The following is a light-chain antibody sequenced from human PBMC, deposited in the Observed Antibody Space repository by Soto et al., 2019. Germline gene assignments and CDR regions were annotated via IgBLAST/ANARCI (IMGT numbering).Light chain of an antibody. CDR1: QSVSYN. CDR2: GAF. CDR3: QQYKNWPPLT. Sequence: EIVMTQSPATLSVSPGETATLSCRASQSVSYNLAWYQQKPGQGPRLLIYGAFTRATGIPARFSGSGSGTEFTLTISSLQSEHFAVYYCQQYKNWPPLTFGGGTKVAIK. J-gene: IGKJ4*01. V-gene: IGKV3-15*01.